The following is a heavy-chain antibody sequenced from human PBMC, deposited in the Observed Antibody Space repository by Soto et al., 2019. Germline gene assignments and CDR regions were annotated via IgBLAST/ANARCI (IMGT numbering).Heavy chain of an antibody. J-gene: IGHJ4*03. Sequence: GGSLRLSCAASGFTFSDHYMSWIRQAPGKGLEWIGYSSNSGSFTRYADSVKGRFSISRDNAKNSLYLQINSLRGDDTAIYYCVRSGDNYNLLDYWGQGTTVTVSS. V-gene: IGHV3-11*06. CDR1: GFTFSDHY. CDR2: SSNSGSFT. D-gene: IGHD1-1*01. CDR3: VRSGDNYNLLDY.